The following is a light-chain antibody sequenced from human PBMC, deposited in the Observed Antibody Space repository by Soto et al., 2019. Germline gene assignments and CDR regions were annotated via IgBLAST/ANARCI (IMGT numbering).Light chain of an antibody. Sequence: QSVLTQPPSMSAAPGQMVAISCSGTSSNIGDNSVSWYQHFPGTAPKVLIYDNNRRPSGIPDRFSGSKSGTSATLTIIGLQTGDEADYYCSSYTSTNHVVFGGGTKLTVL. CDR3: SSYTSTNHVV. J-gene: IGLJ2*01. V-gene: IGLV1-51*01. CDR1: SSNIGDNS. CDR2: DNN.